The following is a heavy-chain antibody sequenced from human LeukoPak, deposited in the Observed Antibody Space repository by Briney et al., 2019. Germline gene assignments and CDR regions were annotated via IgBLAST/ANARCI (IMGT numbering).Heavy chain of an antibody. V-gene: IGHV1-69*05. CDR3: TRAEGIVGATTFFDY. CDR1: GGTFSSYA. Sequence: ASVKVSCKASGGTFSSYAISWVRQAPGQGLEWMGGIIPIFGTANYAQKFQGRVTITTDESTSTAYMELSSLRSEDTAVYYCTRAEGIVGATTFFDYWGQGTLVTVSS. CDR2: IIPIFGTA. J-gene: IGHJ4*02. D-gene: IGHD1-26*01.